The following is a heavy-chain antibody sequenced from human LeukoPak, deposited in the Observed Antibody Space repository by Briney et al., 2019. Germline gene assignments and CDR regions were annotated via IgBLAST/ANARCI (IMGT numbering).Heavy chain of an antibody. CDR1: GGSISKSNYY. J-gene: IGHJ5*02. Sequence: PSETLSLTCTVSGGSISKSNYYWGWIRQPPGKGLEWIGSIYYSGSTYYNPSLKSRVTVSVDTSKNQFSLKLNSVTAADTAMYYCARDVTLTGWFDPWGQGTLVTVSS. CDR3: ARDVTLTGWFDP. CDR2: IYYSGST. V-gene: IGHV4-39*07. D-gene: IGHD2/OR15-2a*01.